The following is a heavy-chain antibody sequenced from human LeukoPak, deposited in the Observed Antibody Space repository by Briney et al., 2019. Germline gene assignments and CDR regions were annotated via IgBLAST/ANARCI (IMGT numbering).Heavy chain of an antibody. V-gene: IGHV3-48*01. Sequence: GESLRLSCAASGFTFSSYSMNWVRQAPGKGLEWVSYISSASNTIYYADSVKGRFTISRDNAKNSLYLQMNSLRAEDTAMHYCARDGWFGDYNWFDPWGQGTLVTVSS. CDR3: ARDGWFGDYNWFDP. CDR1: GFTFSSYS. D-gene: IGHD3-10*01. J-gene: IGHJ5*02. CDR2: ISSASNTI.